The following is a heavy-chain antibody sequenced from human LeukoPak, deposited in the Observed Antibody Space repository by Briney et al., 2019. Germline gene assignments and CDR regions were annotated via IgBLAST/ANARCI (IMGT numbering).Heavy chain of an antibody. V-gene: IGHV5-51*01. CDR2: IYPGDPDT. CDR1: GYSFTSYW. J-gene: IGHJ5*02. Sequence: GESLKISCKGSGYSFTSYWIGWVRQMPGKGLEWMGIIYPGDPDTRYSPSFQGQVTISADKSISTAYLQWSSLKASDTAMYYCAVAYYYDSSGYPTFYFDPWGQGTLVTVSS. CDR3: AVAYYYDSSGYPTFYFDP. D-gene: IGHD3-22*01.